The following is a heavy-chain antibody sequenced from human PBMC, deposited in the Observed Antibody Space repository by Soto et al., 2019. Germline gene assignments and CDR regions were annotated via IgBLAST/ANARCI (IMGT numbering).Heavy chain of an antibody. D-gene: IGHD6-6*01. CDR2: IIPLLNTP. CDR1: GGTFSSYA. CDR3: ASESSSPNYYYYGMDV. Sequence: QVQLVQSGAEVKKPGSSVKVSCRASGGTFSSYAVSWVRQAPGQGLEWMGGIIPLLNTPKYVQKFQGRVTMTADASATTAYMELSSLRSEDTAVYYCASESSSPNYYYYGMDVWGQGTTVTVSS. V-gene: IGHV1-69*01. J-gene: IGHJ6*02.